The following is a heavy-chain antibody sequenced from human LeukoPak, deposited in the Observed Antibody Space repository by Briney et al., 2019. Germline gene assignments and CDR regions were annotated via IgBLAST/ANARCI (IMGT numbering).Heavy chain of an antibody. D-gene: IGHD6-13*01. J-gene: IGHJ4*02. V-gene: IGHV4-61*01. CDR1: GGSVSSGSYY. CDR2: IYHSGST. CDR3: ARVGIRYSSSWYFDY. Sequence: SETLSLTCTVSGGSVSSGSYYWSWIRQPPGKGLEWIGYIYHSGSTNYNPSLKSRVTISVDTSKNQFSLRLSSVTAADTAVYYCARVGIRYSSSWYFDYWGQGTLVTVSS.